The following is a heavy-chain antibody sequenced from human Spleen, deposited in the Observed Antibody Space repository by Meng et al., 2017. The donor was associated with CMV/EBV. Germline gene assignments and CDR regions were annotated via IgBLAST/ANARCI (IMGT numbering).Heavy chain of an antibody. J-gene: IGHJ1*01. CDR1: GGSVSSGSYY. V-gene: IGHV4-61*01. CDR2: IFHSGST. CDR3: ATFSPGWGSLGH. Sequence: SETLSLTCTVSGGSVSSGSYYWSWIRQPPGKGLEWIGSIFHSGSTYYNPSLKSRVTISVDTSKNQFSLKLSSVTAADTAMYYCATFSPGWGSLGHWGQGTLVTVSS. D-gene: IGHD2-21*01.